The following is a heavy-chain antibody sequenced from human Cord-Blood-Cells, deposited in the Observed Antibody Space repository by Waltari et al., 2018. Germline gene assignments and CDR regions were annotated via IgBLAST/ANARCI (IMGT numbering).Heavy chain of an antibody. D-gene: IGHD3-9*01. CDR3: ARTQGGYDILTGYSYYYYYMDV. Sequence: QVQLVQSGAEVKKPGSSVKVSCKASGGTISSYALSWVRQGTGQGLEWMGGIIPILGIANYAQKFQDRVTITADKSTSTAYMELSSLRSEDTAVYYCARTQGGYDILTGYSYYYYYMDVWGKGTTVTVSS. CDR2: IIPILGIA. V-gene: IGHV1-69*10. CDR1: GGTISSYA. J-gene: IGHJ6*03.